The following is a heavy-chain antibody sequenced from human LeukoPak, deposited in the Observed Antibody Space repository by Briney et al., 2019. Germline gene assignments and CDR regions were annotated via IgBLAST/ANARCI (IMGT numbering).Heavy chain of an antibody. V-gene: IGHV1-18*01. CDR1: GYTFSTYG. Sequence: ASVKVSCKASGYTFSTYGISWVRQAPGQGLEWMGWISTYNGYTNSAQKLQGRVTMITDTSTSTAYMELRSLRSDDTAVYYCARGSYGDYWGQGALVTVSS. CDR2: ISTYNGYT. J-gene: IGHJ4*02. D-gene: IGHD1-26*01. CDR3: ARGSYGDY.